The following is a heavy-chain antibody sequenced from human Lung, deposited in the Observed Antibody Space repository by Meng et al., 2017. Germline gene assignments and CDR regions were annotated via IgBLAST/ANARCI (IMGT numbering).Heavy chain of an antibody. CDR1: DTTSPSYR. V-gene: IGHV1-2*06. J-gene: IGHJ4*02. D-gene: IGHD6-13*01. CDR2: INPKSGDT. Sequence: GKKARALLRASCKASDTTSPSYRSTWVRRAPGQGLEWMGRINPKSGDTNYAHRFQGRVNMTGDTSISTAYMELSGLRTDDTAMYYCARDEDISAAGKLFGDYWGQGTLVTVSS. CDR3: ARDEDISAAGKLFGDY.